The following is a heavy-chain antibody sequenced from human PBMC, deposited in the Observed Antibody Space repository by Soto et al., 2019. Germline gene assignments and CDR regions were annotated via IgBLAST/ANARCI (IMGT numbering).Heavy chain of an antibody. Sequence: GASVKVSCKASGYAFTGYYMHWVRQAPGQGLEWMGWINPNSGGTNYAQKFQGWVTMTRDTSISTAYMELSRLRSDDTAVYYCARGGVVVPAAMRVGHFDYWGQGTPVTVSS. CDR1: GYAFTGYY. V-gene: IGHV1-2*04. CDR3: ARGGVVVPAAMRVGHFDY. J-gene: IGHJ4*02. CDR2: INPNSGGT. D-gene: IGHD2-2*01.